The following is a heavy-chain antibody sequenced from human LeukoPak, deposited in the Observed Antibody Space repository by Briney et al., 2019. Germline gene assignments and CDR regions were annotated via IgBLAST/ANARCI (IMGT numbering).Heavy chain of an antibody. V-gene: IGHV3-13*01. CDR3: ARMASDDDGSGFDY. CDR1: GFTFSSYD. D-gene: IGHD3-22*01. Sequence: GGSLRLSCAASGFTFSSYDTHWVRQATGKGLEWVSGIGTAGDTYYPGSVKGRFTISRENAKNSLYLQMNSLRAGDTAVYYCARMASDDDGSGFDYWGQGTLVTVSS. CDR2: IGTAGDT. J-gene: IGHJ4*02.